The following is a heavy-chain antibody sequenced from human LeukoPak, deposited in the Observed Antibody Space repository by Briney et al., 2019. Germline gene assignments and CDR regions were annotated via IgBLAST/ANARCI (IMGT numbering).Heavy chain of an antibody. J-gene: IGHJ6*03. V-gene: IGHV4-61*02. D-gene: IGHD2-15*01. CDR3: ARAKYCSGATCYSSYYYYLDV. CDR1: GGSISSSRYY. Sequence: SQTLSLTRTVSGGSISSSRYYWSWIRQPAGKRLEWIGRIYTNGDTNYNPSLKSRVTISIDTSKNQFSLKLSSMTAADTAVYYCARAKYCSGATCYSSYYYYLDVWGKGTTVTVSS. CDR2: IYTNGDT.